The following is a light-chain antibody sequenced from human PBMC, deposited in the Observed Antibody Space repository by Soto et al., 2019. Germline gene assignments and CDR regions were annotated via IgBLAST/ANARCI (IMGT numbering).Light chain of an antibody. J-gene: IGKJ3*01. CDR1: QDIRKY. CDR3: QHYDSPRPFT. V-gene: IGKV1-33*01. CDR2: GAS. Sequence: DIPMTQSPSSLSASIGDRVTITCQASQDIRKYLSWYKQKPGRAPKLLIYGASNLETGVTSRFSGSRYGTDFTFTISSLQPEHMATYYCQHYDSPRPFTLGPGTKVAN.